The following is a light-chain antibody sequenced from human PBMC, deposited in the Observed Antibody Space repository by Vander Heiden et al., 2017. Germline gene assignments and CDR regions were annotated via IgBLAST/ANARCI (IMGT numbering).Light chain of an antibody. J-gene: IGKJ2*01. CDR2: AAS. Sequence: MQLTQSPTSPLASVGDSITTTCRASQGISSYFAWYQQKPGKAPKLLIYAASTLQSGVPSRFSGSGSGTDFTLTISSLQAEDFATYYCQQLNSYPYTFGQGTKLEIK. CDR1: QGISSY. V-gene: IGKV1-9*01. CDR3: QQLNSYPYT.